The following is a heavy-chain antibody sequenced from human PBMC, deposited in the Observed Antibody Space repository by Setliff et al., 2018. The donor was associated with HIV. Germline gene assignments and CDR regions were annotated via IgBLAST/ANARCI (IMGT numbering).Heavy chain of an antibody. D-gene: IGHD5-12*01. J-gene: IGHJ4*02. CDR3: ARGPRPVDVDYYFDY. CDR2: VYITGMT. CDR1: GGSIRNGNYY. V-gene: IGHV4-61*02. Sequence: SETLSLTCTVSGGSIRNGNYYWNWIRQPAGKGLEWIGRVYITGMTNYNPSLKSRVTISLDTSKSQFSLKLSSVTAADTAVYYCARGPRPVDVDYYFDYWGQGTLVTVSS.